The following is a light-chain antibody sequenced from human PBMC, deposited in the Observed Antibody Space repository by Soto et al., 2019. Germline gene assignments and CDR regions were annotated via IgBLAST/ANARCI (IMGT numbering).Light chain of an antibody. CDR3: QQYSTYSMYT. Sequence: ISQSPSSLSASVGDRVTITCRASQGIRRDLGWFQQKPGKAPKRLIYAAGSLESGVPSRFSGSGSGTEFTLTISSLQPDDFATYYCQQYSTYSMYTFGQRPRW. CDR1: QGIRRD. J-gene: IGKJ2*01. V-gene: IGKV1-17*01. CDR2: AAG.